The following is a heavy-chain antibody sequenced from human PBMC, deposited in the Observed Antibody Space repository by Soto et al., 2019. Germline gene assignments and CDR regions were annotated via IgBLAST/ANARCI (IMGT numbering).Heavy chain of an antibody. D-gene: IGHD3-9*01. Sequence: GGSLRLSCAASGFTVSSNYMSWVRQAPGKGLEWVSVIYSGGSTYYADSVKGRFTISRDNSKNTLYLQMNSLRAEDTAVYYCAKGLYYDILTGPPWFDPWGQGTLVTVSS. J-gene: IGHJ5*02. CDR1: GFTVSSNY. CDR2: IYSGGST. V-gene: IGHV3-66*01. CDR3: AKGLYYDILTGPPWFDP.